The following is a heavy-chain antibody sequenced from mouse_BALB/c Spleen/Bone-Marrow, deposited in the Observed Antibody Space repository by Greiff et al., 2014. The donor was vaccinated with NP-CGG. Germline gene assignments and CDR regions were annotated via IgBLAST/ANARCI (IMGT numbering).Heavy chain of an antibody. CDR2: IDPYSGGT. D-gene: IGHD2-14*01. CDR1: GYAFTNYN. V-gene: IGHV1S135*01. Sequence: VQLKESGPELVKPGASVKVSCKASGYAFTNYNMNWVKQSHGKSLEWIGYIDPYSGGTNYNQKFRGKATLTVDKSPSTAYMHLNSLTSEDSAVYYCSRGVLAYFDYWGQGTTLTVSS. CDR3: SRGVLAYFDY. J-gene: IGHJ2*01.